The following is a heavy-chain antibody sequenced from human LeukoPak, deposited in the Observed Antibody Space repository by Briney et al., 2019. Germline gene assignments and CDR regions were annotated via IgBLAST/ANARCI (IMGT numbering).Heavy chain of an antibody. V-gene: IGHV3-30-3*01. D-gene: IGHD6-13*01. J-gene: IGHJ4*02. CDR3: GSIGSSWYEDH. Sequence: PGGSLRLSCAASGFTFNVYSLHWVRRAPGKGLEWVGFISYDGSNKYYGDSVKGRFTISRDNSKNTLYLQMNSLSAEDTAVYYCGSIGSSWYEDHCGQGTLVTVSS. CDR1: GFTFNVYS. CDR2: ISYDGSNK.